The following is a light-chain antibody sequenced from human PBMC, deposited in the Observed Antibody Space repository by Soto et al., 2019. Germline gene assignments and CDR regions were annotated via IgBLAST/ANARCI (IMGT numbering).Light chain of an antibody. CDR2: EVS. CDR1: SSDVGGYNY. CDR3: SSYAGSNNFV. V-gene: IGLV2-8*01. J-gene: IGLJ1*01. Sequence: QSALTQPPSASGSPGQSVTISCTGTSSDVGGYNYVSWYQQHPGKAPKLMIYEVSKRPSGVPDRFSGSKSGNTASLTVSGLQPEDEADYYCSSYAGSNNFVFGTGTKVTV.